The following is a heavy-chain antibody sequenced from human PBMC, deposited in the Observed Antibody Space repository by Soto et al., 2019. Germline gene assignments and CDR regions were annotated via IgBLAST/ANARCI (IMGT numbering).Heavy chain of an antibody. V-gene: IGHV4-59*11. Sequence: SETLSLTCSVSGDSLKNHYWAWIRHSPGKGLEWIGNTYDSGSTNYSPALKSRVSMSVDTSKNLFSLKMNSVTAADTAVYYCARDGLELRNYYYYGMDVWGQGTTVTVSS. CDR2: TYDSGST. J-gene: IGHJ6*02. D-gene: IGHD1-7*01. CDR1: GDSLKNHY. CDR3: ARDGLELRNYYYYGMDV.